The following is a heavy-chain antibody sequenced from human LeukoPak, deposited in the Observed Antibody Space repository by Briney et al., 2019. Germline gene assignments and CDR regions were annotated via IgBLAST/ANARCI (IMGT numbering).Heavy chain of an antibody. CDR2: IYWDDDK. V-gene: IGHV2-5*02. D-gene: IGHD2-15*01. CDR3: PHRQGGYCSGGSCYLGYFQN. CDR1: GFSLSTSGVG. J-gene: IGHJ1*01. Sequence: SGPTLVNPTQTLTLTCTFSGFSLSTSGVGVGWIRQPPGKALEWLALIYWDDDKRYSPSLKSRLTITRDTSKNQVVLTMTNMDPVDTATYYCPHRQGGYCSGGSCYLGYFQNWGQGTLVTVSS.